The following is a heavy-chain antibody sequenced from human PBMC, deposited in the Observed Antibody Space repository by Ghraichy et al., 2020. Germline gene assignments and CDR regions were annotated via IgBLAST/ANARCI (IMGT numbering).Heavy chain of an antibody. CDR1: GFTFSSYG. CDR3: AREGMIVVVGDYFDY. CDR2: ISYDGSNK. Sequence: GESLNISCAASGFTFSSYGMHWVRQAPGKGLEWVAVISYDGSNKYYADSVKGRFTISRDNSKNTLYLQMNSLRAEDTAVYYCAREGMIVVVGDYFDYWGQGTLVTVSS. J-gene: IGHJ4*02. V-gene: IGHV3-30*03. D-gene: IGHD3-22*01.